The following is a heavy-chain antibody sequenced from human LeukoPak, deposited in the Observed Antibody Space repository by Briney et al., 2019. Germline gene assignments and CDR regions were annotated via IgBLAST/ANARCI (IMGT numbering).Heavy chain of an antibody. CDR3: AGGQGTVTTY. D-gene: IGHD4-17*01. J-gene: IGHJ4*02. Sequence: SETLSLTCAVSGGSFSGYYWTWIRQPPGKGLEWIGEINHSGSANYNPSLKSRVTISLDTSKKQFSLKLSSVTAADTAVYYCAGGQGTVTTYWGQGTLVTVSS. V-gene: IGHV4-34*01. CDR1: GGSFSGYY. CDR2: INHSGSA.